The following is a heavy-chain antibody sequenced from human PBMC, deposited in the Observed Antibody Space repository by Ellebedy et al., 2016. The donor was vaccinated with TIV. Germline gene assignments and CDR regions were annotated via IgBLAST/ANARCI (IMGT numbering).Heavy chain of an antibody. V-gene: IGHV1-46*01. Sequence: AASVKVSCKASGYTFSSYYMHWVRQAPGQGLEWMGIINPSDGRTRLAQKFHGRVTMTRDTSSSTVHLELSSLRSDDTAVYFCARERPPDMASVGYYDYYGMDVWGQGTTVTVSS. J-gene: IGHJ6*02. CDR2: INPSDGRT. D-gene: IGHD5-24*01. CDR3: ARERPPDMASVGYYDYYGMDV. CDR1: GYTFSSYY.